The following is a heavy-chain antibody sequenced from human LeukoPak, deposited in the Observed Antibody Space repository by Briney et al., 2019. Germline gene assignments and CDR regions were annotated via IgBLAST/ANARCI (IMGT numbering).Heavy chain of an antibody. CDR1: GYTFTGYY. J-gene: IGHJ4*02. V-gene: IGHV1-2*02. CDR3: ARQYSSGWYFDY. CDR2: INPNTGDT. Sequence: ASVKVSCKASGYTFTGYYMHWVRQAPGQGLEWMGWINPNTGDTKYAQRVQGSVTMTRDMSIITAYMELSRLRSDDTAVFYCARQYSSGWYFDYWGQGTLVTVSS. D-gene: IGHD6-19*01.